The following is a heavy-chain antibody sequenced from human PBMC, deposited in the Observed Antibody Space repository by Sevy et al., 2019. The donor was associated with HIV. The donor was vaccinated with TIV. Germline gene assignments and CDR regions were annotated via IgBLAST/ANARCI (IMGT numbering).Heavy chain of an antibody. CDR2: INGDGSSK. D-gene: IGHD2-15*01. V-gene: IGHV3-74*01. CDR1: GFSFSNNG. CDR3: VGGKWYAAYDI. Sequence: GGSLRLSCATSGFSFSNNGMRWVRQAPGKGLVWVSRINGDGSSKSYVDPVNGRFTISRDNAENTVYLQMNSLRVEDTAVYYCVGGKWYAAYDIWGPGTMVTVSS. J-gene: IGHJ3*02.